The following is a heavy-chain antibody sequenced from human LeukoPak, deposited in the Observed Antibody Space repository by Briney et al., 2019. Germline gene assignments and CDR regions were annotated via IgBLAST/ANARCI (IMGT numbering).Heavy chain of an antibody. V-gene: IGHV3-15*07. J-gene: IGHJ4*02. D-gene: IGHD1-1*01. CDR3: TAQWTGTSFDY. CDR2: IKSESDGGTT. CDR1: GFTFNNAW. Sequence: GGSLRLSCAASGFTFNNAWMNWVRQAPGKGLEWVGCIKSESDGGTTDYATPVKGRFTISRDDSKNTLYLQMNSLKTEDTAVYYCTAQWTGTSFDYWGQGTLVTVSS.